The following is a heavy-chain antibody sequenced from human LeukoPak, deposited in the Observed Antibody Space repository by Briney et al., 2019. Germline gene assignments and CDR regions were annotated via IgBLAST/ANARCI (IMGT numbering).Heavy chain of an antibody. V-gene: IGHV3-21*01. Sequence: GGSLRLSCAASGFTLSSYSMNWVRQAPGKGLEWVSSITSSSSYIYYADSVKGRFTISRDNAKNSLYLQMNSLRAEDTAVYYCARHNTIFGVVIIQYDYFDYWGQGTLVTVSS. CDR1: GFTLSSYS. J-gene: IGHJ4*02. CDR2: ITSSSSYI. D-gene: IGHD3-3*01. CDR3: ARHNTIFGVVIIQYDYFDY.